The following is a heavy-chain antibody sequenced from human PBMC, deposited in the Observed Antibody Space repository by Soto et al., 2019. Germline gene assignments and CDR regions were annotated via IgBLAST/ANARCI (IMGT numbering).Heavy chain of an antibody. J-gene: IGHJ5*02. CDR3: ERVVKQVVTALLDNWFDP. D-gene: IGHD2-21*02. Sequence: QVQLQESGPGLVKPSQTLSLTCTVSGGSISSGGYYWRWIRQHPGNVLEWIGYIYYSGSTYYNPSLQSRVTISVDTSKNQFSLKLSSVAAADTDVYYCERVVKQVVTALLDNWFDPWGQGTLVPVSS. V-gene: IGHV4-31*03. CDR1: GGSISSGGYY. CDR2: IYYSGST.